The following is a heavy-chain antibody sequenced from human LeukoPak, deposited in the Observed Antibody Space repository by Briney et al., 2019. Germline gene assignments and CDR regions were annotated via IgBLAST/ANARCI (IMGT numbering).Heavy chain of an antibody. D-gene: IGHD2-15*01. CDR2: INHNGTT. V-gene: IGHV4-34*01. Sequence: SETLSLTCAVYGGSFSGYYWSWIRQSPGKGLEWIGEINHNGTTRYNKPLKSRVTISIDTSKNQFSLKLYAVTAADTAVYYCARFGDCSDGLCFYYLDPWGQGTLVTVSS. J-gene: IGHJ5*02. CDR1: GGSFSGYY. CDR3: ARFGDCSDGLCFYYLDP.